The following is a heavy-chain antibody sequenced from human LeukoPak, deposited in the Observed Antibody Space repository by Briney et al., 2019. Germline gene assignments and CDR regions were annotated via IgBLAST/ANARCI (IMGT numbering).Heavy chain of an antibody. CDR1: GFTVTSNS. CDR2: IYSSGST. CDR3: ARESYGGA. J-gene: IGHJ4*02. V-gene: IGHV3-53*01. Sequence: PGGSLRLSCAASGFTVTSNSMSWVRQAPGKGLEWVSVIYSSGSTHFADSVKGRFSISRDNSKNTLYLLMSSLRLEDTAVYYCARESYGGAWGQGTLVIVSS. D-gene: IGHD1-26*01.